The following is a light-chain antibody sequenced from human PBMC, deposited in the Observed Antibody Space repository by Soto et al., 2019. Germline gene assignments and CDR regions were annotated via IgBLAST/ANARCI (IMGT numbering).Light chain of an antibody. J-gene: IGKJ5*01. CDR2: DAS. CDR3: QQYNNLPPEIT. Sequence: EIVLTHSPATLSLSPCKRATLYWRASQSVSSNLAWYQQSPGQAPRLLIYDASTRATVIPARFSGSGSGTDFTLTISRLEPEDFAVYFCQQYNNLPPEITFGQGTRLEIK. V-gene: IGKV3-15*01. CDR1: QSVSSN.